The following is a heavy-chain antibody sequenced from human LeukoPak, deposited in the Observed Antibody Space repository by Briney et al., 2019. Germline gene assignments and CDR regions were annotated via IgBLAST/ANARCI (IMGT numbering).Heavy chain of an antibody. CDR3: ARGIPGKPATVNYYYYMDV. CDR1: GYTFTSYG. Sequence: ASVKVTCKASGYTFTSYGISWVRQAPGQGLEWMGWISAYNGNTNYAQKLQDRVTMTTDTSTSTAYMELRSLRSDDTAVYYCARGIPGKPATVNYYYYMDVWGKGTTVTVSS. D-gene: IGHD4-17*01. J-gene: IGHJ6*03. CDR2: ISAYNGNT. V-gene: IGHV1-18*01.